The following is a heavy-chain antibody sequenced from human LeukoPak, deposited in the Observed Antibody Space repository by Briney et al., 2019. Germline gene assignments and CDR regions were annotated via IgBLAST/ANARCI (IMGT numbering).Heavy chain of an antibody. Sequence: ASVKVSCKASGYTFTGYYMHWVRQAPGQGLEWMGIINPSGDSTNYAQKFQGRVTMTRDMSTSTVYMELSSLRSEDTAVYYCARGAGFDYWGQGTLVTVSS. J-gene: IGHJ4*02. CDR1: GYTFTGYY. CDR2: INPSGDST. V-gene: IGHV1-46*01. D-gene: IGHD6-13*01. CDR3: ARGAGFDY.